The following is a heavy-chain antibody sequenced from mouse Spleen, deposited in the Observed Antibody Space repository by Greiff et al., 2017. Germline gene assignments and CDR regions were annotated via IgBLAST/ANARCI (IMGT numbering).Heavy chain of an antibody. Sequence: EVKLVESGGGLVKPGGSLKLSCAASGFTFSSYTMSWVRQTPAKRLEWVATISSGGGNTYYPDSVKGRFTISRDNARNTLYLQMSSLRSEDTAMYYCARPTCSSVCSGYFDYWGQGTTLTVSS. CDR2: ISSGGGNT. CDR3: ARPTCSSVCSGYFDY. CDR1: GFTFSSYT. D-gene: IGHD1-3*01. V-gene: IGHV5-9*04. J-gene: IGHJ2*01.